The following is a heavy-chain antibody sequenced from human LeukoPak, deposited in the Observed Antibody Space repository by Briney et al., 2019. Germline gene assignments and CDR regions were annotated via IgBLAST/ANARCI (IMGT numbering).Heavy chain of an antibody. CDR3: ARDPYSGSYGNYYYYFMDV. CDR2: ITSGSSYI. Sequence: GGSLRLSCAASGFTFSSYNMNWVRQAPGKGLEGVSSITSGSSYIYYADSEKGRFTISRDNAKNSLYLQMNSLRAEDTAVYYCARDPYSGSYGNYYYYFMDVWGKGTTVTISS. V-gene: IGHV3-21*01. D-gene: IGHD1-26*01. CDR1: GFTFSSYN. J-gene: IGHJ6*03.